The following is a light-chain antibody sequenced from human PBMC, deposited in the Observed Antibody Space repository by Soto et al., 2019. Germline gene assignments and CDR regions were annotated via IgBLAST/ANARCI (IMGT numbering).Light chain of an antibody. V-gene: IGKV1-9*01. J-gene: IGKJ4*01. CDR1: QGISSY. CDR3: QQLNSYPRLT. Sequence: DIQLTQSPSFLSASVGDRVTITCRASQGISSYLAWYQQKPGKAPKLLIYASSTLRSGVPSRFSGSGSGTAFTLTISSLQPEDFATYYCQQLNSYPRLTFGGGTKVEMK. CDR2: ASS.